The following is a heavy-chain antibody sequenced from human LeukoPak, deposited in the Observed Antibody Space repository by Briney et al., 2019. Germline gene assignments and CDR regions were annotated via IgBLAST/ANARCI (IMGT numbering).Heavy chain of an antibody. Sequence: PSQTLSLTCTVSGGSIGSGSYYWSWIRQPAGKGLEWIGRIYTSGSTNYNPSLKSRVTISVDTSKNQFSLKLSSVTAADTAVYYCARVVASSGWYEDYWGQGTLVTVSS. D-gene: IGHD6-19*01. V-gene: IGHV4-61*02. CDR3: ARVVASSGWYEDY. CDR2: IYTSGST. J-gene: IGHJ4*02. CDR1: GGSIGSGSYY.